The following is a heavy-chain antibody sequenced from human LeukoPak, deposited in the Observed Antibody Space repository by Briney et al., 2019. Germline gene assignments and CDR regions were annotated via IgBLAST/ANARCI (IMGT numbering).Heavy chain of an antibody. CDR3: ARDPFTGWLQYYYFDY. V-gene: IGHV3-30-3*01. J-gene: IGHJ4*02. CDR2: ISYDGSNK. Sequence: GGSLRLTCVASGFTFSSYAMHWVRQAPGKGLEWVAVISYDGSNKYYADSVKGRFTISRDNSKNTLYLQMNSLRAEDTAVYYCARDPFTGWLQYYYFDYWGQGTLVTVSS. D-gene: IGHD5-24*01. CDR1: GFTFSSYA.